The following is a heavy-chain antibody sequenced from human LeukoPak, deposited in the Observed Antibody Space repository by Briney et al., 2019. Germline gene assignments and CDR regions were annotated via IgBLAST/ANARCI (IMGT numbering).Heavy chain of an antibody. CDR1: GFTFSSYG. CDR2: ISYDGSNK. V-gene: IGHV3-30*18. Sequence: PGRSLRLSCAASGFTFSSYGMHWVRQAPGKGLEWVAVISYDGSNKYYADSVKGRFTISRDNSKNTLYLQMNSLRAEDTAVYYCAKSIGSGRTGYFDYWGQGTLVTVSS. D-gene: IGHD3-10*01. J-gene: IGHJ4*02. CDR3: AKSIGSGRTGYFDY.